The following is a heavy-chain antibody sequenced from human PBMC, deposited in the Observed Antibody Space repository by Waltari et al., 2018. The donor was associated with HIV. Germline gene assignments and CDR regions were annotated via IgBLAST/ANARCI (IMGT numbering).Heavy chain of an antibody. V-gene: IGHV4-38-2*01. Sequence: QVQLQESGPGLVKPSETLSLARSVPGYSPESGSYGGWIRQPPGKALEWIGSSLHSGNTYYNPSLKSRLTISLDTSKNQVSLKLSSVTAADTAVYYCASGSRRGHSHGIDYWGQGTLVTVSS. CDR1: GYSPESGSY. J-gene: IGHJ4*02. CDR2: SLHSGNT. D-gene: IGHD5-18*01. CDR3: ASGSRRGHSHGIDY.